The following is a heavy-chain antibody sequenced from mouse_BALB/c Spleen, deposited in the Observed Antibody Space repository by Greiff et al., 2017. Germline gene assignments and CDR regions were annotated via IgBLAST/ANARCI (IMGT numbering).Heavy chain of an antibody. V-gene: IGHV2-9*02. D-gene: IGHD2-4*01. CDR3: ARDRGMITFAY. CDR2: IWAGGST. Sequence: VQGVESGPGLVAPSQSLSITCTVSGFSLTSYGVHWVRQPPGKGLEWLGVIWAGGSTNYNSDLMSRLSISKDNSKSQVFLKMNSLQTDDTAMYYCARDRGMITFAYWGQGTLVTVSA. J-gene: IGHJ3*01. CDR1: GFSLTSYG.